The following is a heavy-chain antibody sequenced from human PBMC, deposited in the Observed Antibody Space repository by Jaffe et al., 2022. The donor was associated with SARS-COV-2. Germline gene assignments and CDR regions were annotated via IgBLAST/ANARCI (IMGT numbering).Heavy chain of an antibody. Sequence: EVQLVESGGGLVQPGGSLRLSCAASGFTFSSYWMHWVRQAPGKGLVWVSRINSDGSSTSYADSVKGRFTISRDNAKNTLYLQMNSLRAEDTAVYYCARAHVGVVVVWGPYYMDVWGKGTTVTVSS. CDR2: INSDGSST. V-gene: IGHV3-74*01. CDR3: ARAHVGVVVVWGPYYMDV. J-gene: IGHJ6*03. D-gene: IGHD3-22*01. CDR1: GFTFSSYW.